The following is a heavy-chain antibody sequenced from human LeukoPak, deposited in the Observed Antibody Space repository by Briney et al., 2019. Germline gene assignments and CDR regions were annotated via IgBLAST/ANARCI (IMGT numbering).Heavy chain of an antibody. V-gene: IGHV1-2*06. Sequence: ASVTVSCKTSGYTFIDHGMHWVRQAPGQGLEWVGRISTSSGGTTYSQNFQGRVTMTRDTSISTGYMELSRLKSDDTAVYYCTRDHFGSYLAWGQGTLVTVSS. J-gene: IGHJ4*02. D-gene: IGHD1-26*01. CDR2: ISTSSGGT. CDR3: TRDHFGSYLA. CDR1: GYTFIDHG.